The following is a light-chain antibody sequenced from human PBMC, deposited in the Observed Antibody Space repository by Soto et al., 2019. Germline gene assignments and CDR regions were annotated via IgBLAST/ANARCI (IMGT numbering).Light chain of an antibody. J-gene: IGKJ1*01. Sequence: EIVLTQSPGTLSLSPGERATLSCRANQSVTGRFLAWYHQKPGQAPRLLIYGASTRATGIPDRFSGSGSGTDFALTISRLEPEDFAVYYCQQYGTSPTFGQGTKVEI. V-gene: IGKV3-20*01. CDR1: QSVTGRF. CDR3: QQYGTSPT. CDR2: GAS.